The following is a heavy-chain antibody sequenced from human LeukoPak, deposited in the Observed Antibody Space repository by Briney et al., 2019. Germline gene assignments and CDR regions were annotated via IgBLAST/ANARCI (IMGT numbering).Heavy chain of an antibody. CDR1: GYTFTTYA. J-gene: IGHJ5*02. Sequence: ASVKVSCKASGYTFTTYAMNWVRQAPGQGLEWMGWINTNTGNPTYAQGFTGRFVFSLDTSVSTAYLQISSLKAEDTAVYYCARVGVNTSTNWFDPWGQGTLVTVSS. CDR3: ARVGVNTSTNWFDP. CDR2: INTNTGNP. D-gene: IGHD4-11*01. V-gene: IGHV7-4-1*02.